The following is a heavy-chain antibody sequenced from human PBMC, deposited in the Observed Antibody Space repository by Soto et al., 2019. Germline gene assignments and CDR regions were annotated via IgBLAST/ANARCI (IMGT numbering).Heavy chain of an antibody. CDR2: INNDGTNT. J-gene: IGHJ4*02. CDR1: GYTFSSMW. D-gene: IGHD3-16*01. CDR3: ARSGGGLDY. Sequence: EVQVVQSGGGLVQPGGSLRLSCVASGYTFSSMWMHWVRQAPGKGLQWVSYINNDGTNTHYADSVRGRFTMSRDNAKNTVYLQMSRLRADDTAVYYCARSGGGLDYWGQGTLVTVSS. V-gene: IGHV3-74*01.